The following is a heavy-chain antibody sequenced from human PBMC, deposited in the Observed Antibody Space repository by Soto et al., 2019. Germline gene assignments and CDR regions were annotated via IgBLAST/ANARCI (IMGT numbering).Heavy chain of an antibody. CDR1: GGSISSGGYS. J-gene: IGHJ5*02. Sequence: SETLSLTCAVSGGSISSGGYSWSWVRQPPGKGLEWIGTIFYSGGTFYTPSLKSRVTMSVDTSNNQFSLKLSSVTAADTAVYYCARQASGYYYGWFDPWGQGTLVTVSS. CDR2: IFYSGGT. V-gene: IGHV4-30-2*03. D-gene: IGHD3-22*01. CDR3: ARQASGYYYGWFDP.